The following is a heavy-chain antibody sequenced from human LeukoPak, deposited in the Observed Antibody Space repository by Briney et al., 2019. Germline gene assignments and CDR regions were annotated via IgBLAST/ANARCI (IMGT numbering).Heavy chain of an antibody. V-gene: IGHV3-74*01. D-gene: IGHD5/OR15-5a*01. CDR2: INSDGSVS. Sequence: RPGGSLRLSCAASGFTFSSYWMHWVRQVPGKGLVWVSRINSDGSVSTYADSVKGRFTISRDNAKNTLYLQMSSLRAEDTAVYYCARDGVSVYDAFDMWGQGTLVTVSS. CDR3: ARDGVSVYDAFDM. CDR1: GFTFSSYW. J-gene: IGHJ3*02.